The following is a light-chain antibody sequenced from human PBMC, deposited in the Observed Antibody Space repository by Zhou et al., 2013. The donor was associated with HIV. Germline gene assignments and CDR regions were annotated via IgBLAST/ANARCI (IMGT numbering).Light chain of an antibody. Sequence: DIQMTQSPSTLSASVGDRVTIACRASQSISNWLAWYQQRPGKAPKLLIYKASSLEGGVPLRFSGSGSGTQFTFSISSLQPEDIGTYYCQQYDIFPYSFGQGTKVEIK. V-gene: IGKV1-5*03. J-gene: IGKJ2*03. CDR3: QQYDIFPYS. CDR1: QSISNW. CDR2: KAS.